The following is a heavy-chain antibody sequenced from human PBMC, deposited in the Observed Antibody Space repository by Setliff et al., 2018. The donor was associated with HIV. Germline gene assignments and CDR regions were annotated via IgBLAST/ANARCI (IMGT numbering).Heavy chain of an antibody. Sequence: SETLSLTCTVSGGSISSGSFYWGWIRQPPGKGLEWIAYIHTSGSTYFNPSFISRVTISIDSSKNQFSLKLMSLTAADTAVYYCARTGYAFDIWGRGTMVTVSS. V-gene: IGHV4-61*05. CDR1: GGSISSGSFY. CDR2: IHTSGST. CDR3: ARTGYAFDI. J-gene: IGHJ3*02.